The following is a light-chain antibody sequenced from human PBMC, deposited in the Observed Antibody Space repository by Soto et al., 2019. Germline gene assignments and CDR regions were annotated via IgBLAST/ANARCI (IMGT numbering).Light chain of an antibody. CDR1: QSVSSN. V-gene: IGKV3-15*01. CDR3: QQCNTWPLT. Sequence: ETVMTQSPATLSVSPGERPTLSCRASQSVSSNLAWYQQKPGQAPRLLIYDASTRATGIPARFSGSGSGTEFTLTISSLLSEDFAVYYCQQCNTWPLTFGRGTKVDIK. J-gene: IGKJ3*01. CDR2: DAS.